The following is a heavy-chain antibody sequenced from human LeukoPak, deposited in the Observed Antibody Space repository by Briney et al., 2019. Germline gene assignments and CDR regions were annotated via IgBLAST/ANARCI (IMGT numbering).Heavy chain of an antibody. CDR3: ASETRGDAFDI. CDR2: IYYSGST. CDR1: GGSISSYY. Sequence: SETLSLTCTDSGGSISSYYWSWIRQPPGKGLEWIGYIYYSGSTNYNPSLKSRVTISVDTSKNQFSLKLSSVTAADTAVYYCASETRGDAFDIWGQGTMVTVSS. V-gene: IGHV4-59*01. J-gene: IGHJ3*02. D-gene: IGHD4-11*01.